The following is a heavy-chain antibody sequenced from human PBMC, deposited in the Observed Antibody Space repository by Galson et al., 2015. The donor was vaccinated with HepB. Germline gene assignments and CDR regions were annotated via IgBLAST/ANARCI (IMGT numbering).Heavy chain of an antibody. J-gene: IGHJ6*02. Sequence: ETLSLTCTVSGDSISNSLYYWGWIRQSPGKGLEWIGGIYYSGNTYYNPSLRSRVTISADTSKNQLSLKLNSVAAADTAVYYCARWGGVVPAASTYYNGVDVWGQGTTVSVSS. V-gene: IGHV4-39*01. D-gene: IGHD2-2*01. CDR3: ARWGGVVPAASTYYNGVDV. CDR1: GDSISNSLYY. CDR2: IYYSGNT.